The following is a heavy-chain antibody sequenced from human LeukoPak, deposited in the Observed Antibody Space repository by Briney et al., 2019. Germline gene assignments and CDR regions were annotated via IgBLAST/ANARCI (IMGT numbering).Heavy chain of an antibody. Sequence: PGGSLRLSCEASGFTFSSYSMNWVRQAPGKGLEWVSYISSSSSTMYYAGSVKGRFTISRDNAKNSLYLQMNSLRDEDTAVYYCARGPTHFPMTWGQGTLVTVSS. CDR2: ISSSSSTM. V-gene: IGHV3-48*02. CDR1: GFTFSSYS. CDR3: ARGPTHFPMT. D-gene: IGHD2/OR15-2a*01. J-gene: IGHJ5*02.